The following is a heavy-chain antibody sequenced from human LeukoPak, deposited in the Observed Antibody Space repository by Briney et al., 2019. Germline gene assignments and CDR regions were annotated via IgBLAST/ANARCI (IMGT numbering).Heavy chain of an antibody. V-gene: IGHV3-74*01. D-gene: IGHD6-19*01. CDR3: GRDESVSGPTTFDF. Sequence: HPGGSLRLSCAASGFTFSDYWMHCVRQVPGKGLVWVSRINTDGRSTIYADSVKGRFTISRDNAKNTLYLQMNSLRGEDTGVYYCGRDESVSGPTTFDFWGQGTLVTVSS. J-gene: IGHJ4*02. CDR1: GFTFSDYW. CDR2: INTDGRST.